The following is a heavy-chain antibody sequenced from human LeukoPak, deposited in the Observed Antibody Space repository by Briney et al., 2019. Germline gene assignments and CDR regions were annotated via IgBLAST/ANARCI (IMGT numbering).Heavy chain of an antibody. J-gene: IGHJ1*01. CDR3: TTPGGSNDYYPGGFQY. V-gene: IGHV3-15*01. D-gene: IGHD1-26*01. CDR1: GFTFSTAW. Sequence: IPGGSLRLSCAASGFTFSTAWMSWVRQAPGKGLEWIGRIKTKTDGGTTDYAAPVKGRFTISRDDSKTTLYLLMNSLKIEDTAVYYCTTPGGSNDYYPGGFQYWGQGSLVTVSS. CDR2: IKTKTDGGTT.